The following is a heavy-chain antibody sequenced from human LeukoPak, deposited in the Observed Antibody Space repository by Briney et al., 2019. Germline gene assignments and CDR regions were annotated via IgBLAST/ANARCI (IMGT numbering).Heavy chain of an antibody. CDR2: ISAYNGNT. D-gene: IGHD2/OR15-2a*01. Sequence: ASVKVSCKASSYTFTNYAFTWVRQAPGQGLEWMGWISAYNGNTNYAQKLQGRVTMTTDTSTSTAYMELRSLRSDDTAVYYCARLYVSVGAFDIWGQGTMVTVSS. V-gene: IGHV1-18*01. J-gene: IGHJ3*02. CDR1: SYTFTNYA. CDR3: ARLYVSVGAFDI.